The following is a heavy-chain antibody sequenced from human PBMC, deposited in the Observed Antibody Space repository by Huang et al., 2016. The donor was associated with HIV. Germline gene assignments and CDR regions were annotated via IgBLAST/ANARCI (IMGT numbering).Heavy chain of an antibody. Sequence: QVQLQQWGAGLLKPSETLSLTCAVYGGSFSGYYWSWIRQSPGTGLEWIGEINHSGSTNYNPSLKSRLTISVDTSKNQFSLKRSSVTAADTAVYYCARERMMSWLDDHDAFDIWGQGTMVTVSS. J-gene: IGHJ3*02. CDR1: GGSFSGYY. CDR2: INHSGST. V-gene: IGHV4-34*01. CDR3: ARERMMSWLDDHDAFDI. D-gene: IGHD1-1*01.